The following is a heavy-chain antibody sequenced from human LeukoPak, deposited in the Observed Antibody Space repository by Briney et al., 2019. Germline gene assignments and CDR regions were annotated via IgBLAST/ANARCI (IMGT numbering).Heavy chain of an antibody. Sequence: PGGSLRLSCAAYQVTFSTYCMTRVRQSPGKGLEWVANIKQDGSEKYYVDSVKGRFTISRDNAKNSLYLQMNSLRAEDTAGYYWVRDGQRGYWGEGTLVPVSS. CDR2: IKQDGSEK. V-gene: IGHV3-7*01. CDR3: VRDGQRGY. J-gene: IGHJ4*02. CDR1: QVTFSTYC.